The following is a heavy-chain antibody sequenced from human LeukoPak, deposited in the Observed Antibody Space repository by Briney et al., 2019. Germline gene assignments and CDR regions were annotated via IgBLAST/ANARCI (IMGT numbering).Heavy chain of an antibody. CDR1: EFTVGSHY. V-gene: IGHV3-53*01. CDR2: IYTDGST. Sequence: GGSLRLSCAASEFTVGSHYMSWVRQAPGKGLEWVSVIYTDGSTFYADSVKGRFTISRDNSKNTLYLQMNSLRAEDTAVYYCAITGESSNWFLYFDYWGQGTLVTVSS. CDR3: AITGESSNWFLYFDY. J-gene: IGHJ4*02. D-gene: IGHD3-16*01.